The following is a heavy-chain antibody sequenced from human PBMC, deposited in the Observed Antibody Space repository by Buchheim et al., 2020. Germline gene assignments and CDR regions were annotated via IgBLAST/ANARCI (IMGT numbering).Heavy chain of an antibody. CDR3: AREMYYYGSGSYYENGVFDY. V-gene: IGHV3-33*01. Sequence: QVQLVESGGGVVQPGRSLRLSCAASGFTFSSYGMHWVRQAPGKGLEWVAVIWYDGSNKYYADSVKGRFTISRDNSKNTLYLQMNSLRAEDTAVYYCAREMYYYGSGSYYENGVFDYWGQGTL. J-gene: IGHJ4*02. CDR2: IWYDGSNK. CDR1: GFTFSSYG. D-gene: IGHD3-10*01.